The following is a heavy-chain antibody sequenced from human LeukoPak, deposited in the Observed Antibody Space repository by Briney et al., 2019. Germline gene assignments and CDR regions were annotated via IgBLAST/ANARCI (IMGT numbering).Heavy chain of an antibody. V-gene: IGHV1-46*01. Sequence: PGASVKVSCKASGYTFTSYYMHWVRQAPGQGLEWMGIINPSGGSTSYAQKFQGRVTMTRDTSTSTVYMELSSLRSEDTAVYYCARGGIVVVPAPPHWFDPWGQGTLVTVSS. CDR3: ARGGIVVVPAPPHWFDP. CDR2: INPSGGST. CDR1: GYTFTSYY. D-gene: IGHD2-2*01. J-gene: IGHJ5*02.